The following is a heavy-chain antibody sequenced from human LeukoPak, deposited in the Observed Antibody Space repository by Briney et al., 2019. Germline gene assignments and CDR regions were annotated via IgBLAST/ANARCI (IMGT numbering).Heavy chain of an antibody. CDR2: IIPIFGTA. CDR3: ALTVTGYYYYMDV. Sequence: AASVKVSCKASGCTFSSYAISWVRQAPGQGLEWMGGIIPIFGTANYAQKLQGRVTITTDESTSTAYMELSSLRSEDTAVYYCALTVTGYYYYMDVWGKGTTVTVSS. CDR1: GCTFSSYA. V-gene: IGHV1-69*05. J-gene: IGHJ6*03. D-gene: IGHD4-11*01.